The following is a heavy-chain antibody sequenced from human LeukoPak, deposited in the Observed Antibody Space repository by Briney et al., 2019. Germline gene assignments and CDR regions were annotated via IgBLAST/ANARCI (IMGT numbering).Heavy chain of an antibody. V-gene: IGHV1-69*04. CDR2: ILGIA. CDR3: ARDGQQLVLGYYYYGMDV. Sequence: ILGIANYAQNFQGRVTITADKSTSTAYMELSSLRSEDTAVYYCARDGQQLVLGYYYYGMDVWGQGTTVTVSS. D-gene: IGHD6-13*01. J-gene: IGHJ6*02.